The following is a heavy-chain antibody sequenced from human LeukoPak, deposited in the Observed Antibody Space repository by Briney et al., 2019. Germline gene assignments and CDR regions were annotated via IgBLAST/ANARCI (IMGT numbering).Heavy chain of an antibody. J-gene: IGHJ4*02. CDR3: AKRGAFGEFDY. Sequence: GGSLRLSCAAPGFTFSTYAMSWVRQAPGRGLEWVSTMLGSGSSTYYADSVKGRFSISRDNSKNTLYLQMNSLRAEDTAVYYCAKRGAFGEFDYWGLGILVTVSS. CDR1: GFTFSTYA. V-gene: IGHV3-23*01. CDR2: MLGSGSST. D-gene: IGHD3-10*01.